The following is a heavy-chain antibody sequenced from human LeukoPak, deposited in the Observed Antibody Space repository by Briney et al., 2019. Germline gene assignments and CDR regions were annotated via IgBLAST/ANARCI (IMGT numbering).Heavy chain of an antibody. V-gene: IGHV3-7*01. CDR2: IKQDGSEK. CDR3: ARDSAGNDY. Sequence: GGALRLSCAASGFTFSTSWMSWVCPAPGEGLEWVANIKQDGSEKYYVDSVKGRFTISRDNAKNSLYLQMNSLRAEDTAMYYCARDSAGNDYWGQGTLVTVSS. CDR1: GFTFSTSW. J-gene: IGHJ4*02. D-gene: IGHD6-13*01.